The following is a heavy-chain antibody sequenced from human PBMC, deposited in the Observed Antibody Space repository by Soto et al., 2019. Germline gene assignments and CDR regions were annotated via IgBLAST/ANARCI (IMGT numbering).Heavy chain of an antibody. Sequence: GSLRLSCAASGFIFSKHAMSWVRQAPGKGLEWVSVISGSGGSTYYADSVKGRFTISRDNSKNTMYLQMNSLRAEDTAVYYCAKGVHSTGWGVGYDYWGQGTLVTVSS. CDR1: GFIFSKHA. J-gene: IGHJ4*02. CDR2: ISGSGGST. CDR3: AKGVHSTGWGVGYDY. D-gene: IGHD6-19*01. V-gene: IGHV3-23*01.